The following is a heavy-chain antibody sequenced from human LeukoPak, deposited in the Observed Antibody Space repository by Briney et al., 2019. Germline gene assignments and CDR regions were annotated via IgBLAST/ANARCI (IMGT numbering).Heavy chain of an antibody. CDR3: ARDWLVVPAALPYNWFDP. J-gene: IGHJ5*02. Sequence: SETLSLTCTVSGGSISSNSYYWSWIRQPAGKGLEWIGRIYTSGSTNYNPSLKSRVTMSVDTSKNQFSLKLSSVTAADTAVYYCARDWLVVPAALPYNWFDPWGQGTLVTVSS. D-gene: IGHD2-2*01. CDR1: GGSISSNSYY. CDR2: IYTSGST. V-gene: IGHV4-61*02.